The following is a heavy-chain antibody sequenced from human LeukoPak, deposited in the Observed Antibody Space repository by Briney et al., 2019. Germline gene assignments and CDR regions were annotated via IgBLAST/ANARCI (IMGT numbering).Heavy chain of an antibody. Sequence: SETLSLTCTLSGGSISSSSYYWGWIRQPPGKGLEWIGSIYYSGSTYYNPSLKSRVTISVDTSKNQFSLKLSSVTAADTAVYYCAREIYDFWSGYYPSFDYWGQGTLVTVSS. J-gene: IGHJ4*02. V-gene: IGHV4-39*01. CDR2: IYYSGST. CDR3: AREIYDFWSGYYPSFDY. D-gene: IGHD3-3*01. CDR1: GGSISSSSYY.